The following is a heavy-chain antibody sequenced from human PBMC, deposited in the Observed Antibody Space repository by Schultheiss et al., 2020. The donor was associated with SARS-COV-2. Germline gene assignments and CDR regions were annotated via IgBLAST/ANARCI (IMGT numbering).Heavy chain of an antibody. V-gene: IGHV3-11*06. CDR2: ISSSSSYT. D-gene: IGHD3-16*01. J-gene: IGHJ6*02. Sequence: GESLKISCVASGFSFSNTRMSWVRQAPGKGLEWVSYISSSSSYTNYADSVKGRFTISRDNAKNSLYLQMNSLRAEDTAVYYCARDTEWGNDYYYGMDVWGQGTTVTVSS. CDR3: ARDTEWGNDYYYGMDV. CDR1: GFSFSNTR.